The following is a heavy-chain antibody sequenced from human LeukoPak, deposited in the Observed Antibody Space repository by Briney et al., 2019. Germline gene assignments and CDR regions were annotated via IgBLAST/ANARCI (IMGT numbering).Heavy chain of an antibody. CDR3: ARERGITMIVYDY. V-gene: IGHV1-69*05. J-gene: IGHJ4*02. CDR2: IIPIFGTA. Sequence: ASVKVSCKASGGTFSSYAISWVRQAPGQGLEWMGRIIPIFGTANYAQKFQGRVTITTDESTSTAYMELSSLRSEGTAVYYCARERGITMIVYDYWGQGTLVTVSS. D-gene: IGHD3-22*01. CDR1: GGTFSSYA.